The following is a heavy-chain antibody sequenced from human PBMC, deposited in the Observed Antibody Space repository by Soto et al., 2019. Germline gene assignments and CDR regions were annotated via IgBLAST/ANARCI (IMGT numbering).Heavy chain of an antibody. Sequence: ASVKVSCKVSGYTLTELSMHWVRQAPGKGLEWMGGFDPEDGETIYAQKFQGRVTMTEDTSTDTAYMELSSLRSEDTAVYYCATTVRGVIIPPDGMDVWGQGTTVTVSS. CDR1: GYTLTELS. D-gene: IGHD3-10*01. CDR3: ATTVRGVIIPPDGMDV. J-gene: IGHJ6*02. CDR2: FDPEDGET. V-gene: IGHV1-24*01.